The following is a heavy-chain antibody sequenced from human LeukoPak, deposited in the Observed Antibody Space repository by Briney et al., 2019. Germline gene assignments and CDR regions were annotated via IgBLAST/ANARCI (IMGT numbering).Heavy chain of an antibody. D-gene: IGHD6-19*01. Sequence: TGGSLRLSCAASGFTFSSYAMHWVRQAPGKGLEWVAVISYDGSNKYYADSVKGRFTISRDNSKNTLYLQMNSLRAEDTAVYYCARDNMFSSGWFYFDYWGQGTLVTVSS. CDR1: GFTFSSYA. V-gene: IGHV3-30-3*01. CDR3: ARDNMFSSGWFYFDY. J-gene: IGHJ4*02. CDR2: ISYDGSNK.